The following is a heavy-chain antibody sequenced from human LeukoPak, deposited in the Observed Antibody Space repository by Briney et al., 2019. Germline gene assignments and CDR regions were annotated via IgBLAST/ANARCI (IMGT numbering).Heavy chain of an antibody. V-gene: IGHV1-2*02. CDR3: AREGSSSWYEGIDY. CDR2: INPNSGGT. J-gene: IGHJ4*02. CDR1: GYTFTGYY. D-gene: IGHD6-13*01. Sequence: ASVKVSCKASGYTFTGYYMHWVRQAPGQGLEWMGWINPNSGGTNYAQKFQGRVTMTRDTSISTAYMELSRLRSDDTAVYYCAREGSSSWYEGIDYWDQGTLVTVSS.